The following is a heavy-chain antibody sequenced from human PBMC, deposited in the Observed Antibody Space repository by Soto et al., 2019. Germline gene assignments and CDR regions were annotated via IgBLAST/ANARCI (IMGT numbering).Heavy chain of an antibody. CDR1: GFTFSSYG. CDR2: VSYDGSHD. V-gene: IGHV3-30*18. J-gene: IGHJ6*02. Sequence: GGSLRLSCAASGFTFSSYGMHWVRQAPGKGLEWVAVVSYDGSHDFYADSVKGRFSISRDNSRAIMYLQMNRLKPEDTAVYYCAKGSVLRVVEAPLAILGGVDVWGQGAVVTASS. CDR3: AKGSVLRVVEAPLAILGGVDV. D-gene: IGHD2-8*01.